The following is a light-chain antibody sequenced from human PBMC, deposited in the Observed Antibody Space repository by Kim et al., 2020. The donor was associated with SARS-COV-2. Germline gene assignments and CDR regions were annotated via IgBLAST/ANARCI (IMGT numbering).Light chain of an antibody. J-gene: IGLJ3*02. CDR1: SGDSSYA. V-gene: IGLV4-69*01. CDR2: LNSDGSH. CDR3: QTWGTGTWV. Sequence: ASVKVTGTLSSGDSSYAFAWHQQQPEKGHRYLMKLNSDGSHSKGDGIPDRFSGSSSGAERYLTISGLQSEDEADYYCQTWGTGTWVFGGGTQLTVL.